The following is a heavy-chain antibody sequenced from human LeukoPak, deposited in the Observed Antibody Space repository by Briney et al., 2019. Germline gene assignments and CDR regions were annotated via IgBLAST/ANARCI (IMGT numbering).Heavy chain of an antibody. J-gene: IGHJ4*02. CDR1: GDSVGSSKYI. Sequence: SETLSLTCSVSGDSVGSSKYIWGWIRQPPGKGLEWIGSIYYRPTTFYNASLRSRVTIYLDTSKNQFSLILNSVTAADTATYYCARGRDWNYQGYFDYWGPGSHVTVSS. CDR2: IYYRPTT. V-gene: IGHV4-39*07. D-gene: IGHD1-7*01. CDR3: ARGRDWNYQGYFDY.